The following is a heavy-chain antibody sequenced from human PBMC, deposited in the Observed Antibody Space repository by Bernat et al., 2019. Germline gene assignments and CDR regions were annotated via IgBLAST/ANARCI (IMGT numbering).Heavy chain of an antibody. V-gene: IGHV4-39*01. J-gene: IGHJ3*02. CDR2: IYYSGST. CDR1: GGSISSSSYY. Sequence: QLQLQESGPGLVKPLETLSLTCTVSGGSISSSSYYWGWIRQPPGKGLEWIGSIYYSGSTYYNPSLKSRVTISVDTSKNQFSLKLSSVTAADTAVYYCAREPRITMIVVANDAFDIWGQGTMVTVSS. D-gene: IGHD3-22*01. CDR3: AREPRITMIVVANDAFDI.